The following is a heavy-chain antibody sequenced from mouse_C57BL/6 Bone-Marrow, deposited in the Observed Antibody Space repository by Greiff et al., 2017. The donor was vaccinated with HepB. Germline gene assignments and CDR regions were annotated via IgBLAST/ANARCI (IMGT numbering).Heavy chain of an antibody. CDR3: GRSVCPYAMDY. V-gene: IGHV1-76*01. CDR2: IYPGSGNT. CDR1: GYTFTDYY. Sequence: VQLQQSGAELVRPGASVKLSCKASGYTFTDYYINWVKQRPGQGLEWIARIYPGSGNTYYNEKFKGKATLTAEKSSSTAYMQLSSLTSEDSAVYLCGRSVCPYAMDYWGQGTSVTVSS. D-gene: IGHD6-1*01. J-gene: IGHJ4*01.